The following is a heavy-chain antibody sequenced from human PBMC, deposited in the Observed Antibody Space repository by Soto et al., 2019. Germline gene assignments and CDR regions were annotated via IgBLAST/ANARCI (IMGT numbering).Heavy chain of an antibody. D-gene: IGHD3-22*01. J-gene: IGHJ4*02. Sequence: EVQLVESGGGLVQPGGSLRLSCATSGFTFSTYWMSWVRQAPGRGLEWVANIKQDGSEKYYVDFVKGRFTISRDNAKNSLYLQMDSLRAEDTAVYYCARDMYYYDSSGYYYYFDSWGQGTLVTVSS. CDR1: GFTFSTYW. CDR2: IKQDGSEK. CDR3: ARDMYYYDSSGYYYYFDS. V-gene: IGHV3-7*01.